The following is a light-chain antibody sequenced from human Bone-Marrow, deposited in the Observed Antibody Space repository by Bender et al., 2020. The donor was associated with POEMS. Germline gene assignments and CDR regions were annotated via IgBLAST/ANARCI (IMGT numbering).Light chain of an antibody. Sequence: SYELTQPPSVSVSLGQMARITCSGEALPKKYAYWYQQKPGQFPVLVIYKDSERPSGIPERFSGSSSGTTVTLTISGVQAEDEADYYCQSADSSGTSFVVFGGGTKLTVL. CDR3: QSADSSGTSFVV. CDR1: ALPKKY. V-gene: IGLV3-16*01. J-gene: IGLJ2*01. CDR2: KDS.